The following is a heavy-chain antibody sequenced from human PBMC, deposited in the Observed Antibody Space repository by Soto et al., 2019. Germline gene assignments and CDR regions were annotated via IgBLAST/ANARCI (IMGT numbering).Heavy chain of an antibody. CDR1: GFTFSRYG. CDR3: ARDWGTGIDYYYYGMDV. V-gene: IGHV3-33*01. D-gene: IGHD3-10*01. CDR2: VWYDGSNK. Sequence: GGSLRLSCAASGFTFSRYGRHWVRQAPGKGLEWVAVVWYDGSNKYYADSVKGRFTISRDNSKNTLYLQMNSLRAEGTPAYSCARDWGTGIDYYYYGMDVWGQGTTVTFSS. J-gene: IGHJ6*02.